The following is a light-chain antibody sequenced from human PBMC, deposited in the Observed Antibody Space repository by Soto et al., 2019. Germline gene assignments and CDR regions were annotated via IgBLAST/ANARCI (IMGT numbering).Light chain of an antibody. CDR1: QSVSSTY. V-gene: IGKV3-20*01. J-gene: IGKJ5*01. Sequence: EVVFTEYSAILALSPPETAAHSTRASQSVSSTYLAWYQQQPGQAPRLLMSGTSNRATGTPDRFSGSGSGTDFTLTISRLEPEDFAVYYCQQYGSPPITFGQGTRLEIK. CDR3: QQYGSPPIT. CDR2: GTS.